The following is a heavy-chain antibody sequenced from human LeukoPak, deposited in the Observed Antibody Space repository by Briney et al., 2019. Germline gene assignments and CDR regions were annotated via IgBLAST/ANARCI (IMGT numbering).Heavy chain of an antibody. CDR3: ARPTMIGVTIFGVVPV. CDR1: GFTFSSYG. J-gene: IGHJ4*02. D-gene: IGHD3-3*01. CDR2: IRYDGSNK. Sequence: QPGGSLRLSCAASGFTFSSYGMHWVRQAPGKGLEWVAFIRYDGSNKYYADSVKGRFTISRDNSKNTLYLQMNSLRAEDTAVYYCARPTMIGVTIFGVVPVWGQGTLVTVSS. V-gene: IGHV3-30*02.